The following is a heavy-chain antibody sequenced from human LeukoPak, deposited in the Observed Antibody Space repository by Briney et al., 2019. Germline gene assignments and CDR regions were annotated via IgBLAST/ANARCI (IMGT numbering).Heavy chain of an antibody. CDR3: ATYVDTAMVVGVYYFDY. CDR1: GGTFSSYA. Sequence: ASVKVSCKASGGTFSSYAISWVRQAPGQGLEWMGGIIPIFGTANYAQKFQGRVTITTDESASTAYMELSSQRSEDTAVYYCATYVDTAMVVGVYYFDYWGQGTLVTVSS. D-gene: IGHD5-18*01. V-gene: IGHV1-69*05. J-gene: IGHJ4*02. CDR2: IIPIFGTA.